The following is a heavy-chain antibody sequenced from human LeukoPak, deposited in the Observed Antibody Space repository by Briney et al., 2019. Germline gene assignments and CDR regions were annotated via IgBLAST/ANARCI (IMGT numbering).Heavy chain of an antibody. CDR2: ISYDGSNT. J-gene: IGHJ4*02. V-gene: IGHV3-30*03. CDR3: ASLRFSASYYADY. CDR1: GFTFSDYH. D-gene: IGHD1-26*01. Sequence: GGSLRLSCAASGFTFSDYHMSWVRQAPGKGLEWVAIISYDGSNTYYADSVKGRFTISKDNSKNTLYLEMNSLRAEDTAMYYCASLRFSASYYADYWGQGTLVTVSS.